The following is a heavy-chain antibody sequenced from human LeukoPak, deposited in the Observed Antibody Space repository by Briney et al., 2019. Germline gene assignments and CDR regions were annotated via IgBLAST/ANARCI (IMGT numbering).Heavy chain of an antibody. Sequence: HSGGSLRLSCATSGFTFSTYAMNWVRQAPGKGLEWVSVISVSGGSTYYADSVKGRFTISRDNSKNTLYLQMNSLRAEDTAVYYCAKAPVTTCRGAFCYPFDYWGLGTLVTVSS. CDR1: GFTFSTYA. CDR3: AKAPVTTCRGAFCYPFDY. J-gene: IGHJ4*02. V-gene: IGHV3-23*01. D-gene: IGHD2-15*01. CDR2: ISVSGGST.